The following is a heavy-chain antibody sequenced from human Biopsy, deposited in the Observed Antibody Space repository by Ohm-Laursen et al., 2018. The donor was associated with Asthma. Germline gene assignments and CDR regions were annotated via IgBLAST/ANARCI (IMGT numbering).Heavy chain of an antibody. J-gene: IGHJ1*01. CDR3: VRGEEVAGTYFKD. V-gene: IGHV4-34*01. CDR1: GGSFTHYF. CDR2: INYRGDT. Sequence: SDTLSLTCAISGGSFTHYFWMWIRQPPGKGLEWTGEINYRGDTNYNPSLESRVSISVDTSTYHFSLRLNSVTAADTAVYYCVRGEEVAGTYFKDWDQGTLVTVSS. D-gene: IGHD6-19*01.